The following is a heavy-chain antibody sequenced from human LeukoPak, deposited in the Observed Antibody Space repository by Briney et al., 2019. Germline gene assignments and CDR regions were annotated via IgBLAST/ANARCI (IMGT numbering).Heavy chain of an antibody. D-gene: IGHD1-26*01. CDR3: ARGGRWELPRPYAFDI. CDR1: GYTFTSYD. CDR2: ISAYNGNT. J-gene: IGHJ3*02. Sequence: ASVKVSCKASGYTFTSYDISWVRQAPGQGLEWMGWISAYNGNTNYAQNLQGRVTMTTDTSTSTAYMELRSLRSDDTAVYYCARGGRWELPRPYAFDIWGQGTMVTVSS. V-gene: IGHV1-18*01.